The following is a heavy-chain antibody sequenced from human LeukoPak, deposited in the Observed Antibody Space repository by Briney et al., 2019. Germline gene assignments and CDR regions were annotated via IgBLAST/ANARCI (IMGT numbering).Heavy chain of an antibody. CDR2: IYPGDSDT. Sequence: GESLKISCKGSGYSFTSYWIGWVRQMPGKGLEWMGIIYPGDSDTRYSPSFQGQVTISADKSISTAYLQWSSLKASDTAMYYCARGLRSGRDGYRGGHWFDPWGQGTLVTVSS. CDR1: GYSFTSYW. CDR3: ARGLRSGRDGYRGGHWFDP. D-gene: IGHD5-24*01. V-gene: IGHV5-51*01. J-gene: IGHJ5*02.